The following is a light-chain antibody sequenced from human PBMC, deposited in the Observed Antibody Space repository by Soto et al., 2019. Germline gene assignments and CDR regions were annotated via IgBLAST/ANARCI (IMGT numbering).Light chain of an antibody. J-gene: IGKJ1*01. CDR1: QSLAYSGGNTN. V-gene: IGKV2-30*01. CDR2: KVS. Sequence: DVVMTQSPLSLPVALGQPASISCRSSQSLAYSGGNTNLNWSLQRPGQSPRRLIYKVSNRDSGVPDRFSGSGSGTDFTLKISRVEAEDVGVYYCMQGTHWPPTFGQGTKVEIK. CDR3: MQGTHWPPT.